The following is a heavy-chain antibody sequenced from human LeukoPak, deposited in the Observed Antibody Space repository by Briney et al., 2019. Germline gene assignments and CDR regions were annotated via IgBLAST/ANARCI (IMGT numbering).Heavy chain of an antibody. D-gene: IGHD6-13*01. V-gene: IGHV1-69*13. J-gene: IGHJ6*03. CDR1: GGTFSSYA. Sequence: SVKVSCKASGGTFSSYAISWVRQAPGQGLEWMGVIIPIFGTANYAQKFQGRVTITADESTSTAYMELSSLRSEDTAVYYCARGIAAAGRIQLYYYYYYMDVWGKGTTVTISS. CDR3: ARGIAAAGRIQLYYYYYYMDV. CDR2: IIPIFGTA.